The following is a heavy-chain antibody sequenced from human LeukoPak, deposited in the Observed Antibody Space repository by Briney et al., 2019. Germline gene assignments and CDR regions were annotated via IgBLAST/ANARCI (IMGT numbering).Heavy chain of an antibody. Sequence: ASVKVSCKSSGYTFTDYYVHYMRQAPGQGLEWMGWINPNSGDSKYAHKFQGRGTITRDTSISTAYMELRRLRSDDTAVYYCATQRGSYRWGTDFDYWGQGTLVTVSS. CDR3: ATQRGSYRWGTDFDY. J-gene: IGHJ4*02. D-gene: IGHD3-16*01. V-gene: IGHV1-2*02. CDR2: INPNSGDS. CDR1: GYTFTDYY.